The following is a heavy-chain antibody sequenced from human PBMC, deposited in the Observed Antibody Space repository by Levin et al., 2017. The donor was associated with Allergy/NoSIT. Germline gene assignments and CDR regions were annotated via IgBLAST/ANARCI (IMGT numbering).Heavy chain of an antibody. CDR2: ISSSNSYI. V-gene: IGHV3-11*03. CDR1: GFTFSDYY. J-gene: IGHJ5*02. CDR3: ARPIAAAGTMRFDP. Sequence: GESLKISCAASGFTFSDYYMSWIRQAPGKGLEWVSYISSSNSYINYADSVKGRFTISRDNAKNSLYLQMNSLRAEDTAVYYCARPIAAAGTMRFDPWGQGTLVTVSS. D-gene: IGHD6-13*01.